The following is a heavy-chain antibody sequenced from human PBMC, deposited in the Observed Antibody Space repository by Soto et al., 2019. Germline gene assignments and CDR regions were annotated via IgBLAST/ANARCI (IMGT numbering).Heavy chain of an antibody. V-gene: IGHV4-59*08. J-gene: IGHJ6*03. CDR1: GGSISSYY. D-gene: IGHD6-13*01. Sequence: QVQLQESGPGLVKPSETLPLTCTVSGGSISSYYWSWIRQPPGKGLEWIGYIYYSGSTNYNPSLKSRVTISVDTSKNQFSLKLSSVTAADTAVYYCARSGYSSSSYYYYYYMDVWGKGTTVTVSS. CDR2: IYYSGST. CDR3: ARSGYSSSSYYYYYYMDV.